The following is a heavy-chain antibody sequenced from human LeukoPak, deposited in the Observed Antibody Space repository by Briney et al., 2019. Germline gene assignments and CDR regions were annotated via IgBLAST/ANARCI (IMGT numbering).Heavy chain of an antibody. D-gene: IGHD4-17*01. J-gene: IGHJ4*02. CDR2: INHSGST. CDR1: GGSFSGYY. CDR3: ARVVSTVTHPVGY. Sequence: PSETLSLTCAVYGGSFSGYYWGWIRQPAGKGLEWIGEINHSGSTNYNPSLKSRVTISVDTSKNQFSLKLSSVTAADTAVYYCARVVSTVTHPVGYWGQGTLVTVSS. V-gene: IGHV4-34*01.